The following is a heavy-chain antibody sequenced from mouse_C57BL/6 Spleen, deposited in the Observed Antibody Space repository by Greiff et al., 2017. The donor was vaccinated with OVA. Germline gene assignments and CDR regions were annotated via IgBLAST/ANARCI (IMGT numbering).Heavy chain of an antibody. D-gene: IGHD1-1*01. J-gene: IGHJ2*01. V-gene: IGHV1-55*01. Sequence: QVQLQQLGAELVKPGASVKMSCKASGYTFTSYWITWVKQRPGQGLEWIGDIYPGSGSTNYNEKFKSKATLTVDTSSSTAYMQLSSLTSEDSAVYYCARLRAYITTVFDYWGQGTTLTVSS. CDR3: ARLRAYITTVFDY. CDR2: IYPGSGST. CDR1: GYTFTSYW.